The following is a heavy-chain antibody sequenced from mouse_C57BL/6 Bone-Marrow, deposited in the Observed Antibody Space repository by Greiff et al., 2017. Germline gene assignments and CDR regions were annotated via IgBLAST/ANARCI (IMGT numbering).Heavy chain of an antibody. CDR3: VSRYFFTTVGAMDY. J-gene: IGHJ4*01. Sequence: DVQLVESGGGLVQPKGSLKLSCAASGFTFNTYAMHWVRQAPGKGLEWVARIRSKSSNYATYYADSVKDRFTISRDDSQSMLYLQMNNLKTEDTAMYYCVSRYFFTTVGAMDYWGQGTSVTVSS. CDR1: GFTFNTYA. CDR2: IRSKSSNYAT. D-gene: IGHD1-1*01. V-gene: IGHV10-3*01.